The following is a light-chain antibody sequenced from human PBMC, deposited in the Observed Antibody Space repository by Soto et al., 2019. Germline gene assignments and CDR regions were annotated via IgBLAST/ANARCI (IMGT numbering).Light chain of an antibody. CDR3: QQYNTFYSFS. CDR1: QSISTW. CDR2: DAS. V-gene: IGKV1-5*01. Sequence: DIQMTQSPSTLSASVGDRVTITCRASQSISTWLAWYQQKPGKAPKLLIYDASSLESGVPSRFSGSGSGTEFTLTISSLQPDDYATYCCQQYNTFYSFSVGQGTKLEIK. J-gene: IGKJ2*03.